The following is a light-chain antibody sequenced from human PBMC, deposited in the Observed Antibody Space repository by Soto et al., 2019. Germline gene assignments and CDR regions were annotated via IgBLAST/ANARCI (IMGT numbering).Light chain of an antibody. CDR3: QQRSNWLYT. Sequence: EILLTQSPATLSLSPGERATLSCRASQIVSRDLAWYQQKPGQAPRLLIYDASNRATGIPARFSGSGSGTDFTLTISSLEPEDFAVYYCQQRSNWLYTFGQGTKLEIK. CDR1: QIVSRD. V-gene: IGKV3-11*01. CDR2: DAS. J-gene: IGKJ2*01.